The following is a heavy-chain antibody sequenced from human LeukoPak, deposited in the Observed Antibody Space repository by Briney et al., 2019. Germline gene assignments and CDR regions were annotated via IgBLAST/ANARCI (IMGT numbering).Heavy chain of an antibody. J-gene: IGHJ4*02. V-gene: IGHV4-34*01. CDR1: GGSFSGYY. Sequence: SETLSLTCAVYGGSFSGYYWSWIRQPPGKGLEWIGEINHSGSTNYNPSLKSRVTISVDTSKNQFSLKLSSVTAADTAVYYCARSNYDYVWGSYRKYYFGYWGQGTLVTVSS. D-gene: IGHD3-16*02. CDR3: ARSNYDYVWGSYRKYYFGY. CDR2: INHSGST.